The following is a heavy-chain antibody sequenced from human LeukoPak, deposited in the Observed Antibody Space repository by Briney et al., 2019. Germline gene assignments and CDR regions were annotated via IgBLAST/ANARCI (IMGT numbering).Heavy chain of an antibody. V-gene: IGHV3-11*01. CDR1: GFTFSNHY. J-gene: IGHJ4*02. CDR3: ARDGDTTSKVDY. Sequence: PGGSLRLSCAASGFTFSNHYMSWIRQAPGKGLEWVSYITSSDSGGFYADSVKGRFTISRDNAKNSLYLQMNSLRVEDTAVFYCARDGDTTSKVDYLGQGTLVTVSS. CDR2: ITSSDSGG. D-gene: IGHD4-11*01.